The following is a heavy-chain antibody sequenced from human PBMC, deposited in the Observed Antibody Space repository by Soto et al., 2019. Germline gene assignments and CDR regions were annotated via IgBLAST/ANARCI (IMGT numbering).Heavy chain of an antibody. D-gene: IGHD3-16*02. CDR1: GFSLSTSGVG. J-gene: IGHJ6*02. CDR2: IYWDDDK. Sequence: SGPTQAHPTQTLTLTCTFSGFSLSTSGVGVGWIRQPPGKALEWLALIYWDDDKRYSPSLKSRLTITKETSKNQVVLTMTNMDPVDTATYYCANRRFIPYYYGMDVWGQGTTVTVSS. CDR3: ANRRFIPYYYGMDV. V-gene: IGHV2-5*02.